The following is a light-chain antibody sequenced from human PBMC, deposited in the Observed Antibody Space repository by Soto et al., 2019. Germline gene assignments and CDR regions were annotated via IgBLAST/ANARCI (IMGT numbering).Light chain of an antibody. CDR3: QQYNNWPLST. J-gene: IGKJ2*01. Sequence: DIVMTQSPATLSVSPGDRATLSCRASQIVSTNLAWYQQKPGQAPRLLIYGASTRATAIPARFSGSGSGTEFTLTISSLQSEDFAVYYCQQYNNWPLSTFGQGTKLEIK. V-gene: IGKV3-15*01. CDR2: GAS. CDR1: QIVSTN.